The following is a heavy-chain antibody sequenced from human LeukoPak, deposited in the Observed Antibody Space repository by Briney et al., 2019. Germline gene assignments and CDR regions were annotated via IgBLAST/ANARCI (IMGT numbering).Heavy chain of an antibody. CDR3: ARVGYYDSSGSIAY. Sequence: SETLSLTCTVSGGSISSYYWSWIRQPPGKGLEWIGYIYYSGSTNYNPSLKSRVTISVDTSKNQFSLKLSSVTAADTAVYYCARVGYYDSSGSIAYWGRGTLVTVSS. J-gene: IGHJ4*02. D-gene: IGHD3-22*01. CDR1: GGSISSYY. CDR2: IYYSGST. V-gene: IGHV4-59*01.